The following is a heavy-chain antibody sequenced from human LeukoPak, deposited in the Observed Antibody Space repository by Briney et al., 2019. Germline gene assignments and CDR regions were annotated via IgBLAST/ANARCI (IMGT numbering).Heavy chain of an antibody. CDR3: ARPTYYDFWSGYYFFDY. D-gene: IGHD3-3*01. V-gene: IGHV1-8*03. CDR1: GYTLTSYD. CDR2: MNPNSGNT. J-gene: IGHJ4*02. Sequence: ASVKVSCKASGYTLTSYDINWVRQATGQGLEWMGWMNPNSGNTGYAQKFQGRVTITRNTSISTAYKELSSLRSEDTAVYYCARPTYYDFWSGYYFFDYWGQGTLVTVSS.